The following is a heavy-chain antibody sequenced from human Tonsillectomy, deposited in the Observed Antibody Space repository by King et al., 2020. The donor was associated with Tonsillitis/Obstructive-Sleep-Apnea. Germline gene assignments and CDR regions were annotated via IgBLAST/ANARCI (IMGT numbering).Heavy chain of an antibody. V-gene: IGHV3-33*01. CDR2: IWYDGSNK. J-gene: IGHJ6*02. Sequence: VQLVESGGGVVQPGRSLRLSCAASGFTFSSYGMHWVRQAPGKGLEWVAVIWYDGSNKYYADSVKGRFTISRDNSKNTLYLQMNSLRAEDTAVYYCARDGASFDTAKDYYYYGMDVWGQGATVTVSS. CDR3: ARDGASFDTAKDYYYYGMDV. D-gene: IGHD5-18*01. CDR1: GFTFSSYG.